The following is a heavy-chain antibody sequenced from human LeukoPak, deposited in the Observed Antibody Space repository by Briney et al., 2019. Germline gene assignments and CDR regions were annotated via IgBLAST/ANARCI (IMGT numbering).Heavy chain of an antibody. V-gene: IGHV4-39*07. D-gene: IGHD6-19*01. CDR3: ARAVAVAGPWFDY. Sequence: SETLSLTCTVSGGSISSSSYYWAWIGNPPGKGLGWIGSIYYSGSTYYNPSLKSRVTISVDTSKNQFSLKLSSVTAADTAVYYCARAVAVAGPWFDYWGQGTLVTVSS. CDR1: GGSISSSSYY. J-gene: IGHJ4*02. CDR2: IYYSGST.